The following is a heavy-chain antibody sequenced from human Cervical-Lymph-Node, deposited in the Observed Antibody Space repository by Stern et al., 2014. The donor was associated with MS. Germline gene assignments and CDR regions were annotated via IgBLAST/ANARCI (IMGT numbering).Heavy chain of an antibody. J-gene: IGHJ4*02. CDR1: GFSFSDYG. CDR2: ISYDGVHK. D-gene: IGHD4-23*01. Sequence: QVQLVESGGGVVQPGRSLRLSCAASGFSFSDYGIHWVRQAPGTALEWAAVISYDGVHKYYADSVKGRVTISRDNSKNTLYLQMNRLRSDDTAVYYCAKDLGGNAFDYWGQGTLVIVSS. V-gene: IGHV3-30*18. CDR3: AKDLGGNAFDY.